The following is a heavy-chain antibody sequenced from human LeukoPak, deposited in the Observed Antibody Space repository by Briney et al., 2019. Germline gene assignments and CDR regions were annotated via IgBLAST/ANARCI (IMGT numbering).Heavy chain of an antibody. Sequence: SETLSLTCAVSGGSISTNYWWSWVRQPPGKGLEWIGEIYYSGNTNYNPSLKSRVTISVDKSKNQFSLKLSSMTAADTAMYYCARDPRRYKYGGDAFDIRVQGTMVTVSS. J-gene: IGHJ3*02. CDR2: IYYSGNT. CDR3: ARDPRRYKYGGDAFDI. CDR1: GGSISTNYW. V-gene: IGHV4-4*02. D-gene: IGHD5-18*01.